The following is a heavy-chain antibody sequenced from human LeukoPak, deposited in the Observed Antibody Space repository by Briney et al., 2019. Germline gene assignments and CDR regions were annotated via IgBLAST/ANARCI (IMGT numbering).Heavy chain of an antibody. CDR2: ISYDGSNK. Sequence: GGSLRLSCAASGFTFCSYAMHWVRRAPGEGREGVAVISYDGSNKYYADSVKGRFTISRDNSKNTLYLQMNSLRAEDTAVYYCAKVAVAHWYFDIWGRGTLVTVSS. V-gene: IGHV3-30*04. J-gene: IGHJ2*01. D-gene: IGHD4-23*01. CDR3: AKVAVAHWYFDI. CDR1: GFTFCSYA.